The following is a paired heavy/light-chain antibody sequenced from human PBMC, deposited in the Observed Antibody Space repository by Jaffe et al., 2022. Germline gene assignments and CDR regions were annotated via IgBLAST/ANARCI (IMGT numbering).Light chain of an antibody. CDR2: AAS. CDR3: QQYYSYPQT. J-gene: IGKJ1*01. V-gene: IGKV1-8*01. CDR1: QGISSY. Sequence: AIRMTQSPSSLSASTGDRVTITCRASQGISSYLAWYQQKPGKAPKLLIYAASTLQSGVPSRFSGSGSGTDFTLTISCLQSEDFATYYCQQYYSYPQTFGQGTKVEIK.
Heavy chain of an antibody. V-gene: IGHV1-69*01. CDR3: ARDLDQCSSTSCYRNYYYYYMDV. Sequence: QVQLVQSGAEVKKPGSSVKVSCKASGGTFSSYAISWVRQAPGQGLEWMGGIIPIFGTANYAQKFQGRVTITADESTSTAYMELSSLRSEDTAVYYCARDLDQCSSTSCYRNYYYYYMDVWGKGTTVTVSS. CDR2: IIPIFGTA. CDR1: GGTFSSYA. J-gene: IGHJ6*03. D-gene: IGHD2-2*01.